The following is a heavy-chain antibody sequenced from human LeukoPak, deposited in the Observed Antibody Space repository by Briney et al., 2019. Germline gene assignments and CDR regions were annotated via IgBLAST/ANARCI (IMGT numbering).Heavy chain of an antibody. CDR2: VYTSGST. J-gene: IGHJ2*01. V-gene: IGHV4-61*02. Sequence: SQTLSLTCTVSGGSISSGSYYWSWIRQPAGKGLEWIGRVYTSGSTNYNPSLKSRVTISVDTSKNQFSLKLSSVTAADTAVYYCAGDSGGWNWYFDLWGRGTLVTVSS. CDR1: GGSISSGSYY. CDR3: AGDSGGWNWYFDL. D-gene: IGHD6-19*01.